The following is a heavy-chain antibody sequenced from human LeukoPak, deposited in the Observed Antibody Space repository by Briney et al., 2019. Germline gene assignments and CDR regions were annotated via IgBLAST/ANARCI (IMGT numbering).Heavy chain of an antibody. CDR3: ARAGVVPAAIREGLDWYFDL. Sequence: ASVKVSCKASGGTFSSYTISWVRQAPGQGLGWMGRIIPNLGIANYAQKFQGRVTITADRSTSTAYMELSSLRSEGTAVYYCARAGVVPAAIREGLDWYFDLWGRGTLVTVSS. J-gene: IGHJ2*01. CDR1: GGTFSSYT. D-gene: IGHD2-2*01. V-gene: IGHV1-69*02. CDR2: IIPNLGIA.